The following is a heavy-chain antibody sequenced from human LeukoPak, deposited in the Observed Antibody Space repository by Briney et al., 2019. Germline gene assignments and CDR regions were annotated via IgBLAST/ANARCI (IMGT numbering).Heavy chain of an antibody. D-gene: IGHD3-22*01. V-gene: IGHV1-8*01. Sequence: ASVTVSFKTSGYTFTSYDINWVRQATGKGLEWMGWMNPNSGNTGYAQKFQGRVTMSRNTSISTAYMELSSLRSEDTAVYYCARVGSSGYYPYYYYGMDVWGQGTTVTVSS. CDR3: ARVGSSGYYPYYYYGMDV. CDR2: MNPNSGNT. J-gene: IGHJ6*02. CDR1: GYTFTSYD.